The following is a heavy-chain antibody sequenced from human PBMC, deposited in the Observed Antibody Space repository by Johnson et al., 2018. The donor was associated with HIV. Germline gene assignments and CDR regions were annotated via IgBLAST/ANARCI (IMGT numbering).Heavy chain of an antibody. CDR1: GFTFSTYP. D-gene: IGHD6-19*01. Sequence: QMLLVESGGGVVQPGRSLRLSCIVSGFTFSTYPMHWVRQAPGKGLEWVAIISSHGDDKYYAESVRGRFTISRDNSDNTLYLQMNIVTPEDTAVYYCATLGGLGSFDVWGQGTGVIVSS. CDR2: ISSHGDDK. V-gene: IGHV3-30*01. J-gene: IGHJ3*01. CDR3: ATLGGLGSFDV.